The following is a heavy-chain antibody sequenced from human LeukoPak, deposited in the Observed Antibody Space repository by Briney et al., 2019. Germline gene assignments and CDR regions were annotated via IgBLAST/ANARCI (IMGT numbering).Heavy chain of an antibody. CDR2: IYSGGGT. V-gene: IGHV3-66*01. CDR3: ARELTTFYYDISGYYGHAFDI. J-gene: IGHJ3*02. Sequence: GGSLRLSCAASGFTVCSNYMSWVRQAPGKGLEWVSVIYSGGGTYYADSVKGRFTISRDNSKNTLFLQMNSLRAEDTAVYYCARELTTFYYDISGYYGHAFDIWGQGTMVTVSS. CDR1: GFTVCSNY. D-gene: IGHD3-22*01.